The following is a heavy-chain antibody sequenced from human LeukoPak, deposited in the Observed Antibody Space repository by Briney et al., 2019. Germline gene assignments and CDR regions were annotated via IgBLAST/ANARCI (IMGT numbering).Heavy chain of an antibody. D-gene: IGHD1-26*01. J-gene: IGHJ4*02. Sequence: GGSLRLSCAASGFTFSSYAMCWVRQAPGKGLEWVSAISGSGGSTYYADSVKGRFTISRDNSKNTLYLQMNSLRAEDTAVYYCAKGDSGSYYGGDYFDYWGQGTLVTVSS. CDR1: GFTFSSYA. CDR2: ISGSGGST. CDR3: AKGDSGSYYGGDYFDY. V-gene: IGHV3-23*01.